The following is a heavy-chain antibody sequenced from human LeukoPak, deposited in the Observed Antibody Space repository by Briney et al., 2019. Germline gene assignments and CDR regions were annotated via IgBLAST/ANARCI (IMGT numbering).Heavy chain of an antibody. V-gene: IGHV4-4*02. CDR2: IHHTGST. Sequence: SETLSLTCAVSGDSMSSIDWWSWVRQPPGKGLEWIGEIHHTGSTNYNPSLKSRVTISVDKSKNQFSLNFNSMSAADSAVYYCAANGYYTIEYWGQGTLVTVYS. J-gene: IGHJ4*02. D-gene: IGHD1-26*01. CDR3: AANGYYTIEY. CDR1: GDSMSSIDW.